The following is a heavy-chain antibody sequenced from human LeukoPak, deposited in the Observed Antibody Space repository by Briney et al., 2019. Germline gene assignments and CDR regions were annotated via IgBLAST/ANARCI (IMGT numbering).Heavy chain of an antibody. CDR2: IMPIFRTA. CDR3: VSGVHDSSGALGD. J-gene: IGHJ4*02. Sequence: GASVKVSCKASGGTFSRYAISWVRQAPGQGLEWVGGIMPIFRTANYAQKFQGRVTVTTDESAGIVYMELSSLRSEDTAVYYCVSGVHDSSGALGDWGQGTLVTVSS. CDR1: GGTFSRYA. D-gene: IGHD3-22*01. V-gene: IGHV1-69*05.